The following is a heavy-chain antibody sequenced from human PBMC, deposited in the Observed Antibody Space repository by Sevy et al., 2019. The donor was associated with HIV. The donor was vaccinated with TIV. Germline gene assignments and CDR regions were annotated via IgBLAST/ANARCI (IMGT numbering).Heavy chain of an antibody. D-gene: IGHD6-19*01. CDR2: ISYDGSNK. Sequence: GGSLRLSCAASGFTFSSYGMHWVRQAPGKGLEWVAVISYDGSNKYYADSVKGRFTISRDNSKNTLYPQMNSLRAEDTAVYYCAKDQEGQWLASYYYYGMDVWGQGTTVTVSS. CDR1: GFTFSSYG. V-gene: IGHV3-30*18. CDR3: AKDQEGQWLASYYYYGMDV. J-gene: IGHJ6*02.